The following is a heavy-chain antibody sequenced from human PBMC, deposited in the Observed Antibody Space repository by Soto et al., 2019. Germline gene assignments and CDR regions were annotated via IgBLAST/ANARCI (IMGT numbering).Heavy chain of an antibody. J-gene: IGHJ5*02. CDR2: IYYSGST. Sequence: QVQLQESGPGLVKPSQTLSLTCTVSGGSISSGDYYWSWIRQHPGKGLEWIGYIYYSGSTYYNPSPKSRVTXSXDXXKNQFSLKLSSVTAADPAVYYCARWWSGSRQGFDPWGQGTLVTVSS. D-gene: IGHD3-3*01. CDR3: ARWWSGSRQGFDP. V-gene: IGHV4-31*03. CDR1: GGSISSGDYY.